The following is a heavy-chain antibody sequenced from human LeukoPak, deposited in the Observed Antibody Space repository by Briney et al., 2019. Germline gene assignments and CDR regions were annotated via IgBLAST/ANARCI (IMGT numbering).Heavy chain of an antibody. D-gene: IGHD6-25*01. Sequence: ASVTVSCKASGYTFTSYAMNWVRQAPGQGLEWMGWINTNTGNPTYAQGFTGRFVFSLDTSVSTAYLQISSLKAEDTAVYYCARRSYSSGPSYWYFDLWGRGTLVTVSS. J-gene: IGHJ2*01. CDR3: ARRSYSSGPSYWYFDL. V-gene: IGHV7-4-1*02. CDR2: INTNTGNP. CDR1: GYTFTSYA.